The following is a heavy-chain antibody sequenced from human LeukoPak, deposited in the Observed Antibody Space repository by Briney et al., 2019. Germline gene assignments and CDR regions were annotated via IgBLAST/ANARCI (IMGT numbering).Heavy chain of an antibody. V-gene: IGHV4-59*11. Sequence: SETLSLTCTVSGGPISSHYWSWIRQPPGKGLEWIGYIYYSGSTNYNPSLKSRVTISVDTSKNQFSLKLSSVTAADTAVYYCARGSGYTDYWGQGTLVTVSS. D-gene: IGHD3-22*01. CDR3: ARGSGYTDY. CDR2: IYYSGST. CDR1: GGPISSHY. J-gene: IGHJ4*02.